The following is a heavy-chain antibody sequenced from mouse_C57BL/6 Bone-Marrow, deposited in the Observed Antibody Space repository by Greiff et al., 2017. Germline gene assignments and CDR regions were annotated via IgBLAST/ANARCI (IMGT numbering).Heavy chain of an antibody. D-gene: IGHD1-1*01. CDR1: GYTFTSYW. CDR2: IYPGSGST. CDR3: ARRGLYGSSPFAY. Sequence: QVQLQQPGAELVKPGASVKMSCKASGYTFTSYWITWVKQRPGQGLEWIGDIYPGSGSTNYNEKFKSKATLTVDTSSRTAYMQLSSMKSEDSAVYYGARRGLYGSSPFAYWGQGTLVTVSA. J-gene: IGHJ3*01. V-gene: IGHV1-55*01.